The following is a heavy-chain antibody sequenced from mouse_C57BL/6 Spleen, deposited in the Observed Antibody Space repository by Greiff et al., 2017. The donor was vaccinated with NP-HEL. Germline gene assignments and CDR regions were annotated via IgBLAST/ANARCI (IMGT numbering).Heavy chain of an antibody. J-gene: IGHJ2*01. D-gene: IGHD2-3*01. CDR3: AREDGYYFYYFDY. CDR1: GYTFTSYW. CDR2: IHPNSGST. Sequence: QVQLQQPGAELVKPGASVKLSCKASGYTFTSYWMHWVKQRPGQGLEWIGMIHPNSGSTNYNEKFKSKATLTVDKSSSTAYMQLSSLTSEDSAVYYCAREDGYYFYYFDYWGQGTTLTVSS. V-gene: IGHV1-64*01.